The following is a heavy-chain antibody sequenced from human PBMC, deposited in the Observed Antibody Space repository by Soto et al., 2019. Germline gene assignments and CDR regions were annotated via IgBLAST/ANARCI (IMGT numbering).Heavy chain of an antibody. CDR3: AREYWGGGYSDYYYMDV. CDR1: GFTLTTYG. Sequence: ASVKGSCKASGFTLTTYGISWGRQAPGQRLEWMGWISAYNGNTNYAQKLQGRVTMTTDTSTSTAYMELRSLRSDDTAVYYCAREYWGGGYSDYYYMDVWGKGTTVTVSS. CDR2: ISAYNGNT. D-gene: IGHD2-21*01. V-gene: IGHV1-18*01. J-gene: IGHJ6*03.